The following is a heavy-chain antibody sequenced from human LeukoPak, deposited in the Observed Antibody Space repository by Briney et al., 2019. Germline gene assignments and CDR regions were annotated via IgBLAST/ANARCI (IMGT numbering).Heavy chain of an antibody. D-gene: IGHD2-15*01. Sequence: SETLSLTCTVSGGSISSSSYYWGWIRQPPGKGLEWIESIYYSGSTYYNPSLKSRVTISVDTSKNQFSLKLSSVTAADTAVYYCTRYSYYFDYWGQGTLVTVSS. CDR2: IYYSGST. J-gene: IGHJ4*02. CDR3: TRYSYYFDY. V-gene: IGHV4-39*01. CDR1: GGSISSSSYY.